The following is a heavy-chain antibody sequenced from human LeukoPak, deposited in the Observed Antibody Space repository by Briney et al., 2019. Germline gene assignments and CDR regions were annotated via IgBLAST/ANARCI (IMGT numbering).Heavy chain of an antibody. J-gene: IGHJ3*02. CDR2: ISSSSSYI. D-gene: IGHD5-12*01. CDR1: GFAFSSYA. V-gene: IGHV3-21*01. Sequence: GGSLRLSCAASGFAFSSYAMNWVRQAPGKGLEWVSSISSSSSYIYYADSVKGRFTISRDNAKNSLYLQMNSLRAEDTAVYYCARGLEGAFDIWGQGTMVTVSS. CDR3: ARGLEGAFDI.